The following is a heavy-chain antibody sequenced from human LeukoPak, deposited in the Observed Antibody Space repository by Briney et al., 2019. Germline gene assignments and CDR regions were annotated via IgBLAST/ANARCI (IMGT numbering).Heavy chain of an antibody. CDR1: GYTFTSYD. V-gene: IGHV1-8*01. CDR2: MNPNSGNT. Sequence: ASVKVSCKASGYTFTSYDINWVRQATGQGLEWMGWMNPNSGNTVYAQKFQGRVTMTRNTSISTAYMELSSLRSEDTAVYYCARALTWGIAAAGTWAYDYWGQGTLVTVSS. CDR3: ARALTWGIAAAGTWAYDY. J-gene: IGHJ4*02. D-gene: IGHD6-13*01.